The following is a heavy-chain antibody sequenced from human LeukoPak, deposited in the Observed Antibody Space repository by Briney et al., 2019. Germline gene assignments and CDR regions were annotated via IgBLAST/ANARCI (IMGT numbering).Heavy chain of an antibody. CDR1: GGSISSYY. V-gene: IGHV4-59*01. CDR3: ANFGVIGAFDI. CDR2: LYYSGST. D-gene: IGHD3-16*02. J-gene: IGHJ3*02. Sequence: PSETLSLTCTVSGGSISSYYWSWIRQPPGKGLEWIGYLYYSGSTNYNPSLKSRVTISLDTSKTQFSLKLTSVTAADTAVYYCANFGVIGAFDIWGQGTMVTVSS.